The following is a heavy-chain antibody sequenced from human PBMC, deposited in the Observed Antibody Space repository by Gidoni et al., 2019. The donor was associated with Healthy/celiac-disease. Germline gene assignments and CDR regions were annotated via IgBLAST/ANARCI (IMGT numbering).Heavy chain of an antibody. D-gene: IGHD6-19*01. Sequence: QVQLVQSGAAVKKPGSSVKVSCKASGGTFSSYAISWVRQAPGQGLEWMGRIIPILGIANYAQKFQGRVTITADKSTRTAYMELSSLRSEDTAVYYCARFGPLNMAGYSSGWYEGYYYYGMDVWGQGTTVTVSS. V-gene: IGHV1-69*04. CDR1: GGTFSSYA. J-gene: IGHJ6*02. CDR3: ARFGPLNMAGYSSGWYEGYYYYGMDV. CDR2: IIPILGIA.